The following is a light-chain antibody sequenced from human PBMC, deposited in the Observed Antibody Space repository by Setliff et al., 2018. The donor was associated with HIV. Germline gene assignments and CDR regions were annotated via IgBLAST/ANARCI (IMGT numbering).Light chain of an antibody. J-gene: IGLJ1*01. CDR1: SSDVGAYNY. CDR3: WSYAGSSWV. V-gene: IGLV2-11*01. Sequence: QSALAQPRSVSGSPGQSVAISCTGTSSDVGAYNYVSWYQQHPGKAPKLTIYDVTNRPSGVPDRFSGSKSGNTASLTISGLQADDEADYYCWSYAGSSWVFGTGTKVTVL. CDR2: DVT.